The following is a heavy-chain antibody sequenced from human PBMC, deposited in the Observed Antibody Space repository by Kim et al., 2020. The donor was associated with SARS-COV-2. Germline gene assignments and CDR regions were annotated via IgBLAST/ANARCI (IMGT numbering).Heavy chain of an antibody. CDR2: ISGNGVTT. CDR1: GFTFSNYA. CDR3: VKRASSSGWYGMDV. V-gene: IGHV3-64D*09. J-gene: IGHJ6*02. Sequence: GGSLRLSCSASGFTFSNYALHWVRQAPGKGLESVSTISGNGVTTNYADSVRDRFTISRDNSKNTLYLQMSSLRPEDTAVYYCVKRASSSGWYGMDVWGQGTTVTVSS. D-gene: IGHD6-25*01.